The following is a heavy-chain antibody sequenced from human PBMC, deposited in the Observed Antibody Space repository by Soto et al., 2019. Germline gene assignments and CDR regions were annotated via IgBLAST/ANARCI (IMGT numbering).Heavy chain of an antibody. CDR1: GFTFSSYL. J-gene: IGHJ4*02. D-gene: IGHD4-17*01. CDR3: ASLDATVTTPYFDH. Sequence: EVQLVESGGGLVEPGGSLRLSCAASGFTFSSYLMSWVRQAAGEGLEWVASIEQDGSGKYYVDSVKGRFTISRDNAKNPLYLQMNRLRDQDTAVYYSASLDATVTTPYFDHRGPGTLVTVSS. V-gene: IGHV3-7*01. CDR2: IEQDGSGK.